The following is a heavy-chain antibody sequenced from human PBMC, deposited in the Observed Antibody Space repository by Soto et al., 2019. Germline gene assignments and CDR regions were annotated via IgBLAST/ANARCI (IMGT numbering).Heavy chain of an antibody. CDR2: IYYSGGT. J-gene: IGHJ5*02. CDR3: ARRYCSSTSCYNWFDP. CDR1: GGSISSYY. Sequence: PSETLSLTCTVSGGSISSYYWSWIRQPPGKGLEWIGYIYYSGGTNYNPSLKSRVTISVDTSKNQFSLKLSSVTAADTAVYYCARRYCSSTSCYNWFDPWGQGTLVTVSS. D-gene: IGHD2-2*01. V-gene: IGHV4-59*08.